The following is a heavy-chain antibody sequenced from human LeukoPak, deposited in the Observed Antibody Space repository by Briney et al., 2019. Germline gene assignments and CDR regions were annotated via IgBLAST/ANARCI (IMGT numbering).Heavy chain of an antibody. J-gene: IGHJ4*02. CDR2: ISAYNGNT. V-gene: IGHV1-18*01. CDR1: GYTFTSYG. Sequence: ASVKVSCKASGYTFTSYGISWVRQAPGQGLEWMGWISAYNGNTNYAQKLQGRVTMTTDTSTSTAYMELRSLRSDDTAVYYCARDLQGHYYDSSKGIDYWGQGTLVTVSS. D-gene: IGHD3-22*01. CDR3: ARDLQGHYYDSSKGIDY.